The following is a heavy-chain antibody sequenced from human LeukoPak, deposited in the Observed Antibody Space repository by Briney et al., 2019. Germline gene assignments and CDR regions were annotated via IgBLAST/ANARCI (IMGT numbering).Heavy chain of an antibody. CDR2: IYHSGST. CDR3: ARMTIGTTAYDY. V-gene: IGHV4-30-2*01. CDR1: GGSISSGGYY. J-gene: IGHJ4*02. Sequence: SETLSLTCTASGGSISSGGYYWSWIRQPPGEGLEWIGYIYHSGSTYYNPSLKSRVTISVDRSKNQFSLKLSSVTAADTAVYYCARMTIGTTAYDYWGQGTLVTVSS. D-gene: IGHD1-7*01.